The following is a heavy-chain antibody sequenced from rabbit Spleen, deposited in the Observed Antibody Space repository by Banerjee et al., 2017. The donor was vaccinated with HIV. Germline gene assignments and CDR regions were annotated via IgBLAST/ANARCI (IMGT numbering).Heavy chain of an antibody. D-gene: IGHD1-1*01. CDR2: IYTGNGKN. CDR1: GFSFSTSYD. Sequence: QEQLKETGGGLVKPGASLTLICTASGFSFSTSYDMCWVRQAPGKGLEWIGFIYTGNGKNYYASWAKGRFTISKTSSSTVTLHMTSLTVADMATYFCVRGASGSGYYSLWGPGTLVTVS. V-gene: IGHV1S45*01. J-gene: IGHJ4*01. CDR3: VRGASGSGYYSL.